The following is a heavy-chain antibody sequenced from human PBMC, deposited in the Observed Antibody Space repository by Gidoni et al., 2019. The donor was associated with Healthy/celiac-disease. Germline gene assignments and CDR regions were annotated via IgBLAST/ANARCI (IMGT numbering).Heavy chain of an antibody. Sequence: EVQLVESGGGLVQPGGSLRLSCAASGFTFSRYAMSWVRQAPGKGLEWVSAIRGSGGSTYYADSVKGRFTIARDNSKNTLYLKMNSLRAEDTDVYYCATGETGEYYYYGMDVWGQGTTVTVSS. V-gene: IGHV3-23*04. CDR3: ATGETGEYYYYGMDV. CDR2: IRGSGGST. D-gene: IGHD7-27*01. J-gene: IGHJ6*02. CDR1: GFTFSRYA.